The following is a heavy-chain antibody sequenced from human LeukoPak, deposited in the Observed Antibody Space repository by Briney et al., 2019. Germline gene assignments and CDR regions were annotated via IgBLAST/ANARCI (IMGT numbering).Heavy chain of an antibody. CDR3: PRQPPGYSYGSYVDY. CDR2: IYYSGST. J-gene: IGHJ4*02. V-gene: IGHV4-39*01. D-gene: IGHD5-18*01. CDR1: GGSISSSSYY. Sequence: SETLSLTCTVSGGSISSSSYYWGWIRQPPGKGLEWIGTIYYSGSTLYNPSLKRSVTIYVESYKNPVSVKLSSVTAADTSVYYCPRQPPGYSYGSYVDYWGQGTLVTVSS.